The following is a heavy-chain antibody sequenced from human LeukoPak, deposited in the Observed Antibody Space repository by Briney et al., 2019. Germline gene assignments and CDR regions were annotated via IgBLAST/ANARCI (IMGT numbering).Heavy chain of an antibody. CDR1: GGSISSGGYY. V-gene: IGHV4-31*03. Sequence: PSETLPLTCKVSGGSISSGGYYWSWIRQHPGKGLEWIGYIYYSGSTYYNPSLKSRLTISVDTSENQFSLKLSSVTAADTAVYYCARILLYYYGSGIVDYWGQGTPVTVSS. CDR3: ARILLYYYGSGIVDY. J-gene: IGHJ4*02. CDR2: IYYSGST. D-gene: IGHD3-10*01.